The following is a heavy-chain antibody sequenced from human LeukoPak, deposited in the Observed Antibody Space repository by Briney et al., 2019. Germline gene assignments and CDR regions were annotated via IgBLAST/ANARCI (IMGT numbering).Heavy chain of an antibody. CDR2: IWPDGSYK. V-gene: IGHV3-33*06. J-gene: IGHJ3*02. CDR1: GFTFSTYG. CDR3: AKPFTYGTPSAFDI. Sequence: GRSLRLSCATSGFTFSTYGIHWVRQAPGKGLEWVAAIWPDGSYKYYADSVKGRFTISRDNSKNTLYLQMNSLRAEDTAVYYCAKPFTYGTPSAFDIWGQGTVVTVSS. D-gene: IGHD3-10*01.